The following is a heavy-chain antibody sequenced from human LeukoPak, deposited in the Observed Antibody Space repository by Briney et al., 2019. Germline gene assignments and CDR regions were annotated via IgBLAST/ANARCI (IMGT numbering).Heavy chain of an antibody. CDR1: GFTFSSYW. V-gene: IGHV3-74*01. J-gene: IGHJ4*02. D-gene: IGHD6-6*01. CDR3: ARVRIAAPVFDY. Sequence: PGGSLRLSCAASGFTFSSYWVHWVRQAPGKGLVWVSRINSDGSSTSYADSVKGRFTISRDNAKNTLYLQMNSLRAEDTAVYYCARVRIAAPVFDYWGQGTLVTVSS. CDR2: INSDGSST.